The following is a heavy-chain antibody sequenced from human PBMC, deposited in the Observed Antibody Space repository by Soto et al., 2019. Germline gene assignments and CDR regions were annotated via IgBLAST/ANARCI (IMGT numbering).Heavy chain of an antibody. CDR2: ISYDGSNK. Sequence: QVQLVESGGGVVQPGRSLRLSCAASGFTFSSYGMHWVRQAPGKGLEWVAVISYDGSNKYYADSVKGRFTISRDNSKNTLYLQMNSLRAEDTAVYYCAKDIYSGRPNYYYYYMDVWGKGTTVTVSS. D-gene: IGHD3-10*01. CDR3: AKDIYSGRPNYYYYYMDV. V-gene: IGHV3-30*18. J-gene: IGHJ6*03. CDR1: GFTFSSYG.